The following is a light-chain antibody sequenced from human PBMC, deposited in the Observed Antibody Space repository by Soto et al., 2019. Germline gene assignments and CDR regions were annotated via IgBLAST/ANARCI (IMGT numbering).Light chain of an antibody. Sequence: DIVMTQSPDSLAVSLGERATINCKSSQSVLFSSNNKNYLAWYQQKPGQPPKLLIYWASTRKSGVPDRFSGSGSGTDFTLTISSLQAEDVAVYYCQQYYSTPPVTFGQGTRLEMK. V-gene: IGKV4-1*01. CDR1: QSVLFSSNNKNY. J-gene: IGKJ5*01. CDR2: WAS. CDR3: QQYYSTPPVT.